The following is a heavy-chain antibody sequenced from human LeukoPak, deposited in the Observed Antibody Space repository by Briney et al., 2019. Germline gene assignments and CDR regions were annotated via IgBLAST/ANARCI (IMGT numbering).Heavy chain of an antibody. J-gene: IGHJ4*02. Sequence: QTGGSLRLSCEASGFTFSGYAMSWVRQAPGKGLEWVSAISGSGGATYYADSVKGWLTVSRDNSKDTMYVQMKSLRADDTAVYYCAKAGTAMGIPDYWGQGTLVTVSS. D-gene: IGHD5-18*01. CDR2: ISGSGGAT. CDR1: GFTFSGYA. V-gene: IGHV3-23*01. CDR3: AKAGTAMGIPDY.